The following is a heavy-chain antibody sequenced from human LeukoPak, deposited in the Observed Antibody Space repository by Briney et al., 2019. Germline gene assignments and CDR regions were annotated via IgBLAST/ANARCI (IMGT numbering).Heavy chain of an antibody. CDR2: IYTSGST. V-gene: IGHV4-61*02. D-gene: IGHD2-15*01. CDR1: GGSISSGSYY. J-gene: IGHJ6*02. CDR3: ARSPVYCSGGSCYGSYYYYYGMDV. Sequence: SETLSLTCNVSGGSISSGSYYWSWIRQPAGKGLEWIGRIYTSGSTNYNPSLKSRVTISVDTSKNQFSLKLSSVTAADTAVYYCARSPVYCSGGSCYGSYYYYYGMDVWGQGTTVTVSS.